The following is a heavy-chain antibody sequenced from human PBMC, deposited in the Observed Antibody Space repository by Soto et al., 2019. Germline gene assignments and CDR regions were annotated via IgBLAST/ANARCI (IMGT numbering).Heavy chain of an antibody. Sequence: PGGSLKISCSASGFTFSSYAMHWVRKAQGKGLEYVSAISSNGGSTYYADSVKGRFTISRDNSKNTLYLQMSSLRAEDTAVYYCVSSKQQLVRGAFDIWGQGTMVTVSS. V-gene: IGHV3-64D*06. J-gene: IGHJ3*02. CDR1: GFTFSSYA. CDR3: VSSKQQLVRGAFDI. D-gene: IGHD6-13*01. CDR2: ISSNGGST.